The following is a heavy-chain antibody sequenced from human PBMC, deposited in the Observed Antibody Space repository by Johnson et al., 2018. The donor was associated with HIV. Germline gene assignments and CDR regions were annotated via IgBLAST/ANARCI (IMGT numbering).Heavy chain of an antibody. J-gene: IGHJ3*02. D-gene: IGHD3-16*02. CDR2: IYSGGST. Sequence: VQLVESGGGLVQPGGSLRLSCAASGFTVNSNYMSWVRQAPGKGLEWVSVIYSGGSTYYADSVKGRFTLSRDSSKNTLYLQMNSLRAEDTAVYYCAKDLETGDDYVWGSYQLGAFDIWGQGTMVTVSS. V-gene: IGHV3-66*01. CDR3: AKDLETGDDYVWGSYQLGAFDI. CDR1: GFTVNSNY.